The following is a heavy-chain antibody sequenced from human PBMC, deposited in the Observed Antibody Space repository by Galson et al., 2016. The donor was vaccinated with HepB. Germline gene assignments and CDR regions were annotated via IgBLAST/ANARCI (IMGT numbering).Heavy chain of an antibody. V-gene: IGHV3-21*01. CDR3: ARDFRTLAGRRLDY. Sequence: SLRLSCAASGFTFSSYDMHWVRQAPGKGLEWVSSITSSSSYIYYADSLKGRFSISRDNSKNTLGLQMTSLRVEDTGVYYCARDFRTLAGRRLDYWGQGTLVTVS. J-gene: IGHJ4*02. D-gene: IGHD6-19*01. CDR2: ITSSSSYI. CDR1: GFTFSSYD.